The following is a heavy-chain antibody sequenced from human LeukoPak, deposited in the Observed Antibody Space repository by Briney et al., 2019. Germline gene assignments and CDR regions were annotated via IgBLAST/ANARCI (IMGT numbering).Heavy chain of an antibody. D-gene: IGHD5-24*01. V-gene: IGHV1-69*13. J-gene: IGHJ1*01. CDR1: GGTFSSYA. CDR3: ASGRDGYNFFAFQH. CDR2: IIPIFGTA. Sequence: SVKVSCKASGGTFSSYAISWVRQAPGQGLEWMGGIIPIFGTANYAQKFQGRVTITADESTSTAYMELSSLRSEDTAVYYCASGRDGYNFFAFQHWGQGTLVTVFS.